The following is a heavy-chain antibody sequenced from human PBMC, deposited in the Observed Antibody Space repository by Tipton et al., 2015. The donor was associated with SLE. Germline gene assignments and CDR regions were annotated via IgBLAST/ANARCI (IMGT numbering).Heavy chain of an antibody. CDR2: IHNDGNT. D-gene: IGHD2-15*01. CDR1: GGSISSCAYY. CDR3: ARQGLPGAFDI. J-gene: IGHJ3*02. Sequence: TLSLTCTVSGGSISSCAYYWSWIRKHPGKGLEWIGYIHNDGNTYYNPSLKSQLTISLDTSKSQFSLSLNSVTAADTAVYYCARQGLPGAFDIWGQGTLVNVSS. V-gene: IGHV4-31*01.